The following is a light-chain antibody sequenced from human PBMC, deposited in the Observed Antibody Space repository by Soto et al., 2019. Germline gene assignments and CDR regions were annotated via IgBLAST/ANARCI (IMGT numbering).Light chain of an antibody. CDR3: QSYDSRLSAYV. CDR1: ISNIGAGYD. J-gene: IGLJ1*01. Sequence: QSVLTQPPSLSGAPGQRVTISCTGSISNIGAGYDVHWYLQVPGTAPKLLVYTHNNRPSGVPDRFSGSTSGTSASLAITGLQSEDEADYYCQSYDSRLSAYVFGTGTKVNVL. V-gene: IGLV1-40*01. CDR2: THN.